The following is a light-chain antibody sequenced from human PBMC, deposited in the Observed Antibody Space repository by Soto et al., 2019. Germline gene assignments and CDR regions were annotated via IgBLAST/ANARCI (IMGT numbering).Light chain of an antibody. J-gene: IGKJ1*01. CDR2: DAS. Sequence: DIVITQSPPSLSVSPGERATLSCRASQSVTTNLAWYQQTPAQAPRLLIYDASTRATGIPARFSGSGSGTEFTLTISSLQSEDFVIYYCQQYNNWPRTFGQGTKVDIK. CDR1: QSVTTN. CDR3: QQYNNWPRT. V-gene: IGKV3-15*01.